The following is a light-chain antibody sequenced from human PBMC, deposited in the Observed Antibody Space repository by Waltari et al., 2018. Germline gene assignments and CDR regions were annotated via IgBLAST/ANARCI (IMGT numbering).Light chain of an antibody. J-gene: IGLJ2*01. Sequence: QSVLTQPPSASGPPGPTATISCSGNTSNSASNTVNWYQQLPGTAPKLLTKSNNQRPSGVPDRFSGSNAGTSASLIISGLQSEDEAEYFCAAWDDSLKAVLFGGGTKLTVL. CDR2: SNN. CDR3: AAWDDSLKAVL. V-gene: IGLV1-44*01. CDR1: TSNSASNT.